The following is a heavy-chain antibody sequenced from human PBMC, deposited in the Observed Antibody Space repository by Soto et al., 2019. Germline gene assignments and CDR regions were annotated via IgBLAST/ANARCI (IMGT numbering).Heavy chain of an antibody. CDR3: ARDASRYCSGGSCYTEAFDI. Sequence: SETLSVTCAVSGGSISSGGYSWSWIRQPPGKGLGWIGYIYHSGSTYYNPSLKSRVTISVDRSKNQLSLKLSSVTAADTAVYYCARDASRYCSGGSCYTEAFDIWGQGTMVTVSS. CDR2: IYHSGST. D-gene: IGHD2-15*01. CDR1: GGSISSGGYS. V-gene: IGHV4-30-2*01. J-gene: IGHJ3*02.